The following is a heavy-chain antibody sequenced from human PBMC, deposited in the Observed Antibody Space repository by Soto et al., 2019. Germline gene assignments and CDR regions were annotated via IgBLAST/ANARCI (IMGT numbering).Heavy chain of an antibody. CDR2: IYYSGST. J-gene: IGHJ4*02. CDR3: AATRVGLYSGDWYQLDY. V-gene: IGHV4-59*08. CDR1: GGSISSYY. Sequence: PSETLSLTCTVSGGSISSYYWSWIRQPPGKGLEWIGYIYYSGSTNYNPSLKSRVTISVDTSKNQFSLKLSSVTAADTAVYYCAATRVGLYSGDWYQLDYWGQGTLVPVAA. D-gene: IGHD6-13*01.